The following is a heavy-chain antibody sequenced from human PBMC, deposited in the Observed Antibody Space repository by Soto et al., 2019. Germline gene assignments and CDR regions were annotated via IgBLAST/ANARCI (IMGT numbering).Heavy chain of an antibody. Sequence: GGSLRLSCAASGFTFSSYAMHWVRQAPGKGLEWVAVISYDGSNKYYADSVKGRFTISRDNSKNTLYLQMNSLRAEDTAVYYCAREGTMIVVVTDAFDIWGQGTMVTVSS. CDR3: AREGTMIVVVTDAFDI. CDR1: GFTFSSYA. V-gene: IGHV3-30-3*01. CDR2: ISYDGSNK. J-gene: IGHJ3*02. D-gene: IGHD3-22*01.